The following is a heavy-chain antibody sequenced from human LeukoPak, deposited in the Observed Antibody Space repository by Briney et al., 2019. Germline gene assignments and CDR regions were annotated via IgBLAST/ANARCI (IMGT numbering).Heavy chain of an antibody. J-gene: IGHJ3*02. D-gene: IGHD3-3*01. V-gene: IGHV3-11*01. CDR3: AREVLARFPAHYDFWSGYYHDAFDI. CDR1: GFTFSDYY. CDR2: ISSSGSTI. Sequence: GGSLRLSCAASGFTFSDYYMSWIRQAPGKGLEWVSYISSSGSTIYYADSVKGRFTIYRDNAKNSLYLQMNSLRDEDTAVYYCAREVLARFPAHYDFWSGYYHDAFDIWGQGTMVTVSS.